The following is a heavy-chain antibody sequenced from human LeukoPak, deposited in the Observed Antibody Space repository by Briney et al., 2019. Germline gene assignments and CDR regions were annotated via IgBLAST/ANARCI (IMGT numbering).Heavy chain of an antibody. J-gene: IGHJ4*02. Sequence: GASVKVSFKASGYTFTGYYMHWVRQAPGQGLEWMGWINPNSGGTNYAQKFQGRVTMTRDTSISTAYMELSSLSSEDTAVYYCARGHRDTMTTFEYWGQGTLVSVSS. CDR3: ARGHRDTMTTFEY. CDR2: INPNSGGT. V-gene: IGHV1-2*02. CDR1: GYTFTGYY. D-gene: IGHD4-17*01.